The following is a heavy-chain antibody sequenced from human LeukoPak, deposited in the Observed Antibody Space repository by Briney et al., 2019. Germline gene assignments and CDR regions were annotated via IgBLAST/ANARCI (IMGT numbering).Heavy chain of an antibody. V-gene: IGHV3-30*18. J-gene: IGHJ6*02. D-gene: IGHD6-19*01. CDR2: ISYDGTDK. CDR3: AKAGYSSGWTRYYGMDV. Sequence: XGGSXRXXCAASGFTFSVYGMYWVRQPPGKGLEWVALISYDGTDKYHGDSVKGRFTISRDNSNNPLYLQMNSLRPDDTAVYYCAKAGYSSGWTRYYGMDVWGQGTTVAVSS. CDR1: GFTFSVYG.